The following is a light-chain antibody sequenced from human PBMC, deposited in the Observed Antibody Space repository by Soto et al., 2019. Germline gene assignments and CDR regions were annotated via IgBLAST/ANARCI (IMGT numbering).Light chain of an antibody. CDR2: AAS. V-gene: IGKV1-5*01. J-gene: IGKJ1*01. CDR1: ETINGW. Sequence: DIQMTQSPSTLSASVGDRVTITCRASETINGWLAWYQQKPGKAPKVLIFAASTLESGVPSRFSGSGSATEFTLTITSLQPDDFATYYCQHYNSNPWTFGRGTKV. CDR3: QHYNSNPWT.